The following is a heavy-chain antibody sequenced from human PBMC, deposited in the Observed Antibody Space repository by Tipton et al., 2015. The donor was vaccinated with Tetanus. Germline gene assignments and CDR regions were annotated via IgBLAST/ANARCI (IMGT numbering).Heavy chain of an antibody. D-gene: IGHD2-21*01. CDR2: IDPNSGGT. CDR1: GYTFTGYY. V-gene: IGHV1-2*02. CDR3: ARDKGDYIYYGMDV. J-gene: IGHJ6*02. Sequence: QVQLVQSGAEVKKPGASVKVSCKASGYTFTGYYIYWVRQAPGQGLEWMGWIDPNSGGTVYAQKFQGRVTMTRDTPISTAYMELRSLRSDDTAVYYCARDKGDYIYYGMDVWGPGTTVTVS.